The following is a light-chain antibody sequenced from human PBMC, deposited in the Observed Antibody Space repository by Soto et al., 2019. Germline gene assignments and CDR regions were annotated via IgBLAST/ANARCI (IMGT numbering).Light chain of an antibody. V-gene: IGKV1-5*03. Sequence: DIQMTQSPSTLSASVGDRVTITCRASQSISTWLTWYQHKPGKAPKLLIYKASILESGVPSMFSGSASGTEFTLTISSLQAGDFATYYCQHDSGFPCTFGQGTKVDIK. CDR3: QHDSGFPCT. CDR1: QSISTW. CDR2: KAS. J-gene: IGKJ2*02.